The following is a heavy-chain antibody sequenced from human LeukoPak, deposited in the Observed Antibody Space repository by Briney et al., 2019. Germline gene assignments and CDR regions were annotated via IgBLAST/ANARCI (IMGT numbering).Heavy chain of an antibody. Sequence: ASAKVSCKVSGYTLTELSMHWVRQAPGKGLEWMGGFDPEDGETIYAQKFQGRVTMTEDTSTDTAYMELSSLRSEDTAVYYCATYGALGTFYAFDIWGQGTMVTVSS. CDR3: ATYGALGTFYAFDI. J-gene: IGHJ3*02. V-gene: IGHV1-24*01. CDR1: GYTLTELS. CDR2: FDPEDGET. D-gene: IGHD7-27*01.